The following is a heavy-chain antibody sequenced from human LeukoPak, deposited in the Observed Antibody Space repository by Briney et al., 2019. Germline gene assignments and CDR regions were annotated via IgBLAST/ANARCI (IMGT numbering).Heavy chain of an antibody. CDR2: FNTNIGAT. Sequence: ASVKVSCTASGYTFTRHYFHWVRQAPGQGLEWMGWFNTNIGATNYAQQFQGRVTMTGDTSISTAYMELTRLRSDDTAVYYCARDADYYDTSTDPFDVWGQGTMVTVSS. CDR3: ARDADYYDTSTDPFDV. CDR1: GYTFTRHY. D-gene: IGHD3-22*01. V-gene: IGHV1-2*02. J-gene: IGHJ3*01.